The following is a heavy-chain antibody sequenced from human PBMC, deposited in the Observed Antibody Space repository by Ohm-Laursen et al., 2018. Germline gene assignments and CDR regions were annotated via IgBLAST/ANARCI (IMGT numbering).Heavy chain of an antibody. J-gene: IGHJ6*02. V-gene: IGHV1-8*01. CDR1: GYTFTSYD. CDR3: ARWDERFLVSMDV. CDR2: MNPNSGNT. Sequence: ASSVKVSCNTSGYTFTSYDINWVRQATGQGLEWMGWMNPNSGNTGYAQKFQGRVTMTRNTSISTAYMELSSLRSEDTAVYYCARWDERFLVSMDVWGQGTTVTVSS. D-gene: IGHD3-3*01.